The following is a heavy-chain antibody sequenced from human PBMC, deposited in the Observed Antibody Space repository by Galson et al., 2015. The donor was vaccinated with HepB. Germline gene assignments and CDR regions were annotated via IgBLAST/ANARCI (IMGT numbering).Heavy chain of an antibody. D-gene: IGHD1-7*01. CDR1: GFTFSSYA. CDR2: INHSGST. V-gene: IGHV4-34*01. CDR3: AREAGYNWNYGGSGWFDP. Sequence: LRLSCAASGFTFSSYAMSWVRQAPGKGLEWIGEINHSGSTNYNPSLKSRVTISVDTSKNQFSLKLSSVTAADTAVYYCAREAGYNWNYGGSGWFDPWGQGTLVTVSS. J-gene: IGHJ5*02.